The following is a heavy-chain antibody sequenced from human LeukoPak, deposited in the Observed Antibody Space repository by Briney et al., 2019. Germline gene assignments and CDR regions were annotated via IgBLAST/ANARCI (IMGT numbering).Heavy chain of an antibody. V-gene: IGHV1-2*02. Sequence: ASVKVSCKASGYTFSDYFIHWVRQTPGQGLEWMGWINPKSGGTNYVQKFQDRVTMTRDTSISTAYMELTRLTSDDTAFYYCVRGYEYGSFDYWGQKTLVTVSS. CDR3: VRGYEYGSFDY. J-gene: IGHJ4*02. CDR2: INPKSGGT. D-gene: IGHD5-12*01. CDR1: GYTFSDYF.